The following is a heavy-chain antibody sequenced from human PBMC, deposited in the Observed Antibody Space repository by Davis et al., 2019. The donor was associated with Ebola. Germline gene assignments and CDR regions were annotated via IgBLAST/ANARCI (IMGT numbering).Heavy chain of an antibody. CDR3: ARGGFYYYGMDV. CDR2: IGTAGDT. V-gene: IGHV3-13*01. Sequence: GGSLRLSCAASGFTFSSYDMPWVRQATGKGLEWVSAIGTAGDTYYPGSVKGRFTISRENAKNSLYLQMNSLRAGDTAVYYCARGGFYYYGMDVWGQGTTVTVSS. D-gene: IGHD3-16*01. CDR1: GFTFSSYD. J-gene: IGHJ6*02.